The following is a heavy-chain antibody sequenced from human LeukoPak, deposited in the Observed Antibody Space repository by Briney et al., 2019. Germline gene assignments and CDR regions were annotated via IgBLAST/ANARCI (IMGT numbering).Heavy chain of an antibody. Sequence: PSETLSLTCTVSGGSISSSSYYWAWLRQPPGKGLEWIGSVYYTGSTYYYPSLKTRVTMSVDTSKNQFSLKLNSVTAADTAVYYCARHQYTTMIRGVDSWGQGTPVTVSS. CDR1: GGSISSSSYY. V-gene: IGHV4-39*01. D-gene: IGHD3-10*01. CDR2: VYYTGST. J-gene: IGHJ4*02. CDR3: ARHQYTTMIRGVDS.